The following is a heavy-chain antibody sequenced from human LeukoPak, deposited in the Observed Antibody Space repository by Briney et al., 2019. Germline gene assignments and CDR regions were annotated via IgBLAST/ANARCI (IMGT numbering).Heavy chain of an antibody. CDR2: INSDGSST. CDR1: GFTFSSYW. Sequence: PGGSLRLSCAASGFTFSSYWMHWVRQAPGKGLVWVSRINSDGSSTSYADSVKGRFTISRDNAENTLYLQMNSLRAEYTAVYYWAREGSSGYSSGGDFDYWGQGTLVTVSS. CDR3: AREGSSGYSSGGDFDY. D-gene: IGHD6-19*01. V-gene: IGHV3-74*01. J-gene: IGHJ4*02.